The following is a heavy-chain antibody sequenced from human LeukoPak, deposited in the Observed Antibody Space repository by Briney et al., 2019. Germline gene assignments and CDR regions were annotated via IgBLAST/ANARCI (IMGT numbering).Heavy chain of an antibody. D-gene: IGHD2-2*01. J-gene: IGHJ5*02. CDR1: GGSISSYY. CDR3: ARVGYCSSTSCGFDP. Sequence: SETLSLTCTVSGGSISSYYWSWIRQPPGKGLXXXXXIYYSGSTNYNPSLKSRVTISVDTSKNQFSLKLSSVTAADTAVYYCARVGYCSSTSCGFDPWGQGTLVTVSS. CDR2: IYYSGST. V-gene: IGHV4-59*01.